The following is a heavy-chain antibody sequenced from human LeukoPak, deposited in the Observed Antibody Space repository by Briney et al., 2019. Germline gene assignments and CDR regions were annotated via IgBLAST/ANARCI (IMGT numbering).Heavy chain of an antibody. Sequence: GSLRLSCAASGFTFSSYWMSWVRQAPGKGLEWVANIKQDGSEEYYVDSLKGRFTVSRDNAKNSLYLQINSLRAGDTAVYYCARVGAARYYYYYMDVWGKGTTVTVSS. V-gene: IGHV3-7*01. CDR2: IKQDGSEE. CDR3: ARVGAARYYYYYMDV. J-gene: IGHJ6*03. CDR1: GFTFSSYW. D-gene: IGHD2-15*01.